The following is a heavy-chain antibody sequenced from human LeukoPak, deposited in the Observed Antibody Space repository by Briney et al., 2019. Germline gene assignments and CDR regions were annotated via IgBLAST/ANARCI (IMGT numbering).Heavy chain of an antibody. J-gene: IGHJ4*02. Sequence: GESLKISCRGSGFSFTSYWISWVRQMPGKGLEWMGRIDPSDSYTNYSPSFQGHVTISADKSISTAYLQWSSLKASDTAMYYCARDGYRYGYLVFWGQGTLVTVSS. D-gene: IGHD5-18*01. CDR1: GFSFTSYW. CDR3: ARDGYRYGYLVF. V-gene: IGHV5-10-1*01. CDR2: IDPSDSYT.